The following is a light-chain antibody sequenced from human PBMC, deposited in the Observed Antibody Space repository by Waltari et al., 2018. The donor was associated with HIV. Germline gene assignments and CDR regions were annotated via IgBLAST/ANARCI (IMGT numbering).Light chain of an antibody. CDR2: NVS. V-gene: IGLV2-14*03. J-gene: IGLJ1*01. CDR1: TADFVGVNI. CDR3: SSYTSSSTYV. Sequence: QPPLPHLPPVSGPPGQPLATSSTGPTADFVGVNIVSWYQQHPGKVPKLMIFNVSNRPSGVSHRFSGSKSGNTASLTISGLQAEDEADYYCSSYTSSSTYVFGTGTKVTVL.